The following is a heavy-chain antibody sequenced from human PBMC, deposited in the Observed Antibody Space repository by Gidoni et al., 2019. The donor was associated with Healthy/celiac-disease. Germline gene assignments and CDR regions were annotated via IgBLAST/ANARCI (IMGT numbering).Heavy chain of an antibody. J-gene: IGHJ6*02. D-gene: IGHD6-19*01. CDR2: IYYSGST. Sequence: DGLEWIGSIYYSGSTYYNPSLKSRVTISVDTSKNQFSLKLSSVTAADTAVYYCARFGAVAGSYGMDVWGQGTTVTVSS. CDR3: ARFGAVAGSYGMDV. V-gene: IGHV4-39*01.